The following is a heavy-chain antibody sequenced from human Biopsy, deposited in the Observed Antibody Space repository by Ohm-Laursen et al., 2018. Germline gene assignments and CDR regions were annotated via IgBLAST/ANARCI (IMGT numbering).Heavy chain of an antibody. CDR2: IYYTGST. CDR1: GGSISSYY. J-gene: IGHJ2*01. V-gene: IGHV4-59*08. CDR3: ARHAPSYSGSYWRYFDL. D-gene: IGHD1-26*01. Sequence: GTLSLTCIVSGGSISSYYWSWIRQPPGKGLEWIGYIYYTGSTNYNPSLKSRVTISVDTSMSHLSLRLTSVTAADTAVYYCARHAPSYSGSYWRYFDLWGRGTLVTVSS.